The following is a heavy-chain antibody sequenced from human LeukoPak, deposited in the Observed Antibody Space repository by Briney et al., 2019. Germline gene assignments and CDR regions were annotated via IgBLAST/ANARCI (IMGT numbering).Heavy chain of an antibody. V-gene: IGHV4-38-2*02. Sequence: EPSETLSLTCTVSGYSISSGYYWGWIRQPPGKGLEWIGSIYHSGSTYYNPSLKSRVTISVDTSKNQFSLKLSSVTAADTAVYYCARQTGSGLFILPGGQGTLVTVSS. CDR1: GYSISSGYY. J-gene: IGHJ4*02. D-gene: IGHD3/OR15-3a*01. CDR3: ARQTGSGLFILP. CDR2: IYHSGST.